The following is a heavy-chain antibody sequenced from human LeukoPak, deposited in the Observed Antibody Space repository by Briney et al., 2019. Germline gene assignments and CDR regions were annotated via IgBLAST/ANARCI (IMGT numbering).Heavy chain of an antibody. J-gene: IGHJ5*02. D-gene: IGHD2-2*01. Sequence: ASVKVSCKASGGTFSSYAISWVRQAPGQGLEWMGGIIPIFGTANYAQKFQGRVTITADESTSTAHMELSSLRSEDTAVYYCARSIVVVPAAMLDWFDPWGQGTLVTVSS. CDR1: GGTFSSYA. CDR3: ARSIVVVPAAMLDWFDP. CDR2: IIPIFGTA. V-gene: IGHV1-69*01.